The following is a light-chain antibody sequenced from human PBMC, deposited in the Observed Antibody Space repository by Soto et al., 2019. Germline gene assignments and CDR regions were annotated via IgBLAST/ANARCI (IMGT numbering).Light chain of an antibody. CDR2: EVS. CDR3: CSYVGRSDSYV. Sequence: QSVLRQPASVSGSPGQAITISCTGTSSDVGSNDLVSWYQQHPGKAPKLMIYEVSKRPSGISNRFSGSKSGNTASLTISGLQAEDEGDYYCCSYVGRSDSYVFGAGTKVTVL. V-gene: IGLV2-23*02. CDR1: SSDVGSNDL. J-gene: IGLJ1*01.